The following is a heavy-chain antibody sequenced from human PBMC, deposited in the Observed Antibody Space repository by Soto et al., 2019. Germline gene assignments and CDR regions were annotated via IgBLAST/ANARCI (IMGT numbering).Heavy chain of an antibody. V-gene: IGHV4-59*01. D-gene: IGHD1-26*01. J-gene: IGHJ4*02. CDR2: IHYSGST. CDR3: ARYSGTYYVY. Sequence: QVQLQESGPGLVKPSETLSLTCTVSGGSINSYYWSWIRQPPGKGLEWIWYIHYSGSTSYNPSLKSRVTMSVHTSENQFSLKLTSVTAADTAVYYCARYSGTYYVYWGQGTLVTVSS. CDR1: GGSINSYY.